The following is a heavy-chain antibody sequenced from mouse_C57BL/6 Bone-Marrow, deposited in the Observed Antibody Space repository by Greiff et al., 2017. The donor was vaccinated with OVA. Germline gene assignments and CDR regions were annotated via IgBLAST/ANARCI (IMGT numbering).Heavy chain of an antibody. V-gene: IGHV1-69*01. CDR2: IDPSDSYT. Sequence: QVQLQQPGPELVMPGASVKLSCKASGYTFTSYWMHWVKQRPGQGLEWIGEIDPSDSYTNYNHKFKGKSTLTVDKSSSTAYMQLSSLTAEDAAVYYCARMWYFDGWGTGTTVTVSS. CDR3: ARMWYFDG. CDR1: GYTFTSYW. J-gene: IGHJ1*03.